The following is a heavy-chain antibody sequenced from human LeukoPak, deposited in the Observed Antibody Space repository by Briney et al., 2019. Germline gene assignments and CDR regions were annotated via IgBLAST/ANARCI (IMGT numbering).Heavy chain of an antibody. J-gene: IGHJ4*02. CDR2: MNPNSGNT. CDR1: GYTFTSYD. Sequence: ASVKVSCKASGYTFTSYDINWVRQATGQGLEWMGWMNPNSGNTGYAQKFQGRVTMTRDTSTSTVYMELSSLRSEDTAVYYCARDPSTYGSGSYPSFDYWGQGTLVTVSS. V-gene: IGHV1-8*01. CDR3: ARDPSTYGSGSYPSFDY. D-gene: IGHD3-10*01.